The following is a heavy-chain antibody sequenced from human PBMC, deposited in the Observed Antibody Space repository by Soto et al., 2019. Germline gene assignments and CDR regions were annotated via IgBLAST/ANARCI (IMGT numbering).Heavy chain of an antibody. CDR1: GGSISSYY. V-gene: IGHV4-59*08. D-gene: IGHD3-10*01. Sequence: SETLSPTCTVSGGSISSYYWSWIRQPPGKGLEWIGYIYYSGSTNYNPSLKSRVTISVDTSKNQFSLKLSSVTAADTAVYYCARGDPLLWFGEKVYYGMDVWGQGTTVTVSS. CDR3: ARGDPLLWFGEKVYYGMDV. J-gene: IGHJ6*02. CDR2: IYYSGST.